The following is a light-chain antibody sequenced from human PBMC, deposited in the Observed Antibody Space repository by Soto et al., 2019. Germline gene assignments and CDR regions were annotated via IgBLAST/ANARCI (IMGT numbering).Light chain of an antibody. Sequence: QSVLTQPPSASGSPGQSVTISCTGTSSDVGAYKYVSWYQQHPGKAPKLMIYAVSERPSGVPDRFSGSKSGNTASLTVSGLQAEDEGDYYRRSYADTNNLVFGGGTKLTVL. V-gene: IGLV2-8*01. J-gene: IGLJ2*01. CDR3: RSYADTNNLV. CDR1: SSDVGAYKY. CDR2: AVS.